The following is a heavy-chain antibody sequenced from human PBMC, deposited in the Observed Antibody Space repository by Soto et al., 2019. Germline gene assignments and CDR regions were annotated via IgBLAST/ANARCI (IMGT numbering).Heavy chain of an antibody. CDR2: IYYSGST. Sequence: SETLSLTCTVSGGSISSGGYYWSWIRQHPGKGLEWIGYIYYSGSTYYNPSLKSRVTISVDMSKNQFSLKLSSVTAADTAVYYCARREAYCSSTSCYAGSGAFDIWGQGTMVTVSS. D-gene: IGHD2-2*01. V-gene: IGHV4-31*03. CDR3: ARREAYCSSTSCYAGSGAFDI. CDR1: GGSISSGGYY. J-gene: IGHJ3*02.